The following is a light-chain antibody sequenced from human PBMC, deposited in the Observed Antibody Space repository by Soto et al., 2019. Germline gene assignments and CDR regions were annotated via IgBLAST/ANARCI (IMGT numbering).Light chain of an antibody. CDR1: SSNIGSNT. Sequence: QSVLTQPPSASGTPGQRVTIFCSGSSSNIGSNTVNWYQQFPGTAPKLLIYSNNQRPSGVPDRFSGSKSGTSASLAITGLQSEDEADYYCAAWDDSLNGVFGGGTKLTVL. J-gene: IGLJ2*01. V-gene: IGLV1-44*01. CDR2: SNN. CDR3: AAWDDSLNGV.